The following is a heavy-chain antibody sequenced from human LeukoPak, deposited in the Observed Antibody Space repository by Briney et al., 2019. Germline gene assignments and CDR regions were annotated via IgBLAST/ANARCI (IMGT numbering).Heavy chain of an antibody. CDR3: ARAGDYDFWSGYYPENYYYYGMDV. Sequence: SETLSLTCTVSGGSISSYYWSWIRQPPGKGLEWIGYIYYSGSTNYNPSLKSRVTISVDTSKNQSSLKLSSVTAADTAVYYCARAGDYDFWSGYYPENYYYYGMDVWGQGTTVTVSS. V-gene: IGHV4-59*01. CDR2: IYYSGST. CDR1: GGSISSYY. D-gene: IGHD3-3*01. J-gene: IGHJ6*02.